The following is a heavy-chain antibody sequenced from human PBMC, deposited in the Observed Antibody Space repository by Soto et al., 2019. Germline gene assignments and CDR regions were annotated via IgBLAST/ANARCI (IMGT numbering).Heavy chain of an antibody. V-gene: IGHV4-31*03. CDR3: ARNGIAQGKTRFYSGMDV. Sequence: QVQLQESGPRLVKPSQTLSLTCTVSGASISGAAYYWSWIRQHPGKGLEWIGYIDNSGTTYYSPSLNSRVTMSIDTSKNHFSLKLNAVTAADTTVYYCARNGIAQGKTRFYSGMDVWGQGTTVTVSS. D-gene: IGHD6-13*01. J-gene: IGHJ6*02. CDR2: IDNSGTT. CDR1: GASISGAAYY.